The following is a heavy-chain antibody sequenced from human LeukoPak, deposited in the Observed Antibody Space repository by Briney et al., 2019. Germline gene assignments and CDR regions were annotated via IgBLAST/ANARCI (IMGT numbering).Heavy chain of an antibody. CDR2: ISYDGSNK. D-gene: IGHD6-19*01. V-gene: IGHV3-30*18. CDR1: GFTFNNYA. Sequence: GGSLRLSCAASGFTFNNYAMSWFRQTPGKGLEWVAVISYDGSNKYYADSVKGRFTISRDNSKNTLYLQMNSLRAEDTAVYYCAKDPNSSGWYPYYYFDYWGQGTLVTVSS. CDR3: AKDPNSSGWYPYYYFDY. J-gene: IGHJ4*02.